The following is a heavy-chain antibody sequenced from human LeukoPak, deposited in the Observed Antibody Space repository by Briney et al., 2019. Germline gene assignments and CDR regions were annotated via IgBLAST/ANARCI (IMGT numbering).Heavy chain of an antibody. CDR3: ARSQEMATMFVDY. Sequence: SETLSLTCAVYGGSFSDYYWSWIRQPPGKGLEWIGYIYYSGSTYYNPSLKSRVTISVDTSKNQFSLKLSSVTAADTAVYYCARSQEMATMFVDYWGQGTLVTVSS. D-gene: IGHD5-24*01. V-gene: IGHV4-30-4*08. CDR2: IYYSGST. CDR1: GGSFSDYY. J-gene: IGHJ4*02.